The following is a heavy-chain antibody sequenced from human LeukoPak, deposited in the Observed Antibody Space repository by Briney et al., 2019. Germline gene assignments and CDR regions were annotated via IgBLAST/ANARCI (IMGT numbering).Heavy chain of an antibody. CDR1: GVTFSSYA. CDR3: ARDVLDYYDRSGYVT. Sequence: SVKVSCKTSGVTFSSYAISWVRQAPGQGLEWMGGIIPMFGTANYAQKFQGRVTITADKSTSTAFMELSSLRSDDTGVYYCARDVLDYYDRSGYVTWGQGTLVTVSS. J-gene: IGHJ5*02. CDR2: IIPMFGTA. D-gene: IGHD3-22*01. V-gene: IGHV1-69*06.